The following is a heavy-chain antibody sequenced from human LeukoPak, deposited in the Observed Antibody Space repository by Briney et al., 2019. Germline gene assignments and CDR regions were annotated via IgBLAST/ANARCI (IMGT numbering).Heavy chain of an antibody. Sequence: GESLKISCKGSGYSVTYYCITWVRQMPGKGLEWIGGIDPSDSYVNNSPSFQGHVTISVDKSITTAYLQWSSLKASDTAIYYCARLKYGTSSGYYDYWGQGTLVTVSS. CDR1: GYSVTYYC. D-gene: IGHD2-2*01. J-gene: IGHJ4*02. CDR2: IDPSDSYV. V-gene: IGHV5-10-1*01. CDR3: ARLKYGTSSGYYDY.